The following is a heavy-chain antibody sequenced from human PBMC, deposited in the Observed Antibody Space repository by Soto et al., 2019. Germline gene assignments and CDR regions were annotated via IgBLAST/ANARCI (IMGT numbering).Heavy chain of an antibody. CDR2: INHSGST. Sequence: SETLSLTCAVYGGSFSGYYWSWIRQPPGKGLEWIGEINHSGSTNYNPSLKSRVTISVDTSKNQFSLKLSSVTAADTAVYYCASTYYDFWSGYSYYCYYGMDVWGQGTTVTVSS. CDR1: GGSFSGYY. V-gene: IGHV4-34*01. J-gene: IGHJ6*02. D-gene: IGHD3-3*01. CDR3: ASTYYDFWSGYSYYCYYGMDV.